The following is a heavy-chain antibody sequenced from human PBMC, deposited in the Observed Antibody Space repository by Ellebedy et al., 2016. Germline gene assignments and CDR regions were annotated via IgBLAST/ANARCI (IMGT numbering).Heavy chain of an antibody. J-gene: IGHJ4*02. CDR3: AKDLGRGFGPDY. V-gene: IGHV3-21*04. CDR1: GFTFSSYS. CDR2: ISSSSSYI. D-gene: IGHD3/OR15-3a*01. Sequence: GESLKISXAASGFTFSSYSMNWVRQAPGKGLEWVSAISSSSSYIYYADSVKGRFTISRDNSKNTLYLQMNSLRAEDTAVYYCAKDLGRGFGPDYWGQGTLVTVSS.